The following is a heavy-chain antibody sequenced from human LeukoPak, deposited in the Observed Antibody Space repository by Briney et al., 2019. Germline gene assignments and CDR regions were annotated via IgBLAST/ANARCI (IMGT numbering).Heavy chain of an antibody. Sequence: PGGSLRLSCAASGFTFSSYAMHWVRQAPGKGLEWVAVISYDGSNKYYADSVKGRFTISRDNSKNTLYLQMNSLRAEDTAVYYCAKRPYSSSYPDYWGQGTLVTVSS. CDR1: GFTFSSYA. D-gene: IGHD6-6*01. V-gene: IGHV3-30*18. CDR2: ISYDGSNK. CDR3: AKRPYSSSYPDY. J-gene: IGHJ4*02.